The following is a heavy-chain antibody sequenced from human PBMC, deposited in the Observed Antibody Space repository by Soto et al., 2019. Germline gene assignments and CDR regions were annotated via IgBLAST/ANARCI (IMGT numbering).Heavy chain of an antibody. Sequence: SDTLSLTCTVSGCSISSNIYYWGWIRQPPGKGLEWIGNIHYSGSTYYDSSLQSRVTISIDTSKNQFSLKLSSVTATDTAVYYCASQHYYDSSGYYVVYWGQGTLVTVS. J-gene: IGHJ4*02. CDR1: GCSISSNIYY. CDR3: ASQHYYDSSGYYVVY. CDR2: IHYSGST. D-gene: IGHD3-22*01. V-gene: IGHV4-39*01.